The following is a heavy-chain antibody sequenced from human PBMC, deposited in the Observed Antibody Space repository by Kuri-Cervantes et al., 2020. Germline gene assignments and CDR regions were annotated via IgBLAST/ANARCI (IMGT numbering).Heavy chain of an antibody. Sequence: SLKISCAASGFTFDDYAMHWVRQAPGKGLEWVSGISWNSGSIGYADSVKGRFTISRDNAKNSLYLQMNSLRVEDTAVYHCARSDWFDPWGQGTLVTVSS. CDR3: ARSDWFDP. V-gene: IGHV3-9*01. CDR2: ISWNSGSI. CDR1: GFTFDDYA. J-gene: IGHJ5*02.